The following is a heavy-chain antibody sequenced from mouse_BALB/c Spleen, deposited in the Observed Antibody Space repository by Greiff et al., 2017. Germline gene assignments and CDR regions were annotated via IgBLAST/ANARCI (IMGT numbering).Heavy chain of an antibody. CDR2: INPYNGDT. CDR3: GRGDYDGFAY. CDR1: GYTFTEYT. Sequence: VQLQQSGPELVKPGASVKISCKTSGYTFTEYTMHWVKQSHGKSLEWIGRINPYNGDTFYNQKFKGKATLAVDKSSSTAHMELLSLTSEDSAVYYCGRGDYDGFAYWGQGTLVTVSA. J-gene: IGHJ3*01. V-gene: IGHV1-37*01. D-gene: IGHD2-4*01.